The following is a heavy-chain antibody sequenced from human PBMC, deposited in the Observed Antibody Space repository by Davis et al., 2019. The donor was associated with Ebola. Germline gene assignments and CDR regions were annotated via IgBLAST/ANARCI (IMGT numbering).Heavy chain of an antibody. D-gene: IGHD3-22*01. CDR3: ARDWVEGTMIVVSDAFDI. V-gene: IGHV3-21*01. CDR1: RFTFSSYT. Sequence: GESLKISCAASRFTFSSYTMNWVRQAPGKGLEWVSSISSSSSYIYYADSVKGRFTISRDNAKNSLYLQMNSLRAEDTAVYYCARDWVEGTMIVVSDAFDIWGQGTMVTVSS. CDR2: ISSSSSYI. J-gene: IGHJ3*02.